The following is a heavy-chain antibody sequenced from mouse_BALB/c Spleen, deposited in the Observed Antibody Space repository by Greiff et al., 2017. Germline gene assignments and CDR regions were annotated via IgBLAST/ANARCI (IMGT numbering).Heavy chain of an antibody. J-gene: IGHJ2*01. CDR2: IDLANGNT. CDR1: GFNIKDTY. CDR3: ADDGNSWFAY. Sequence: EVQLQQSGAELVKPGASVKLSCTASGFNIKDTYMHWVKQRPEQGLEWFGSIDLANGNTKYDPKFQGKATITADTSSNTAYLQFSSLTSDDTAAENGADDGNSWFAYWGQGTTLTVSA. D-gene: IGHD2-3*01. V-gene: IGHV14-3*02.